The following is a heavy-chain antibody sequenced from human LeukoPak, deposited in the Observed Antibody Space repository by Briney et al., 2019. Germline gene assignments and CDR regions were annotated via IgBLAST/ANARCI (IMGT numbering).Heavy chain of an antibody. Sequence: ASVKVSCKASGYTFTGYYMHWVRQAPGQGLEWMGWINPNSGNTNYAQKLQGRVTMTTDTSTSTAYMELRSLRSDDTAVYYCARDRGDFWSGYPSVDDYWGQGTLVTVSS. CDR3: ARDRGDFWSGYPSVDDY. CDR2: INPNSGNT. V-gene: IGHV1-18*04. CDR1: GYTFTGYY. J-gene: IGHJ4*02. D-gene: IGHD3-3*01.